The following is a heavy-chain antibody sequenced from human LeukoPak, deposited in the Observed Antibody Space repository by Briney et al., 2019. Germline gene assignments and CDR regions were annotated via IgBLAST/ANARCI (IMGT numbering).Heavy chain of an antibody. V-gene: IGHV4-59*08. J-gene: IGHJ3*02. CDR2: IYYSGST. Sequence: SETLSLTCTVSGGSISSYYWSWIRQPPGKGREWMGYIYYSGSTNYNPSLKSRVTISVDTSKNQFSLKLSSVTAADTAVYYCAIHYVRGSYRPDAFDIWGQGTMVTVSS. CDR1: GGSISSYY. D-gene: IGHD3-16*02. CDR3: AIHYVRGSYRPDAFDI.